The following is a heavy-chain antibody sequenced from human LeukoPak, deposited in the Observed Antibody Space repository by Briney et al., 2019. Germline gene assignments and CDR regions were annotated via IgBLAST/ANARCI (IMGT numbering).Heavy chain of an antibody. D-gene: IGHD5-12*01. CDR1: GGSISSSNW. CDR3: ARDDRSKLYGGYEG. Sequence: PSGTLSLTCAVSGGSISSSNWWSWVRQPPGKGLEWIGEIYHSGSTNYNPSLKNRVTISVDKSKNQFSLKLSSVTAADTAVYYCARDDRSKLYGGYEGWGQGTLVTVSS. J-gene: IGHJ4*02. V-gene: IGHV4-4*02. CDR2: IYHSGST.